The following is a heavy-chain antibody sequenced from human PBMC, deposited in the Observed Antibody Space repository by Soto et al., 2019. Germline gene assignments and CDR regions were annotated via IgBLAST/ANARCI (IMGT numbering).Heavy chain of an antibody. V-gene: IGHV3-30-3*01. CDR2: ISYDGSNK. CDR3: AKDLDVGMVLSDTRGLDV. CDR1: GFTFSSYA. J-gene: IGHJ6*02. D-gene: IGHD2-15*01. Sequence: PGGSLILSCAASGFTFSSYAMHWVRQAPGKGLEWVAVISYDGSNKYYADSVKGRFTISRDNSKNTLYLQMNSLRAEDTGVYYCAKDLDVGMVLSDTRGLDVWGQGTTVTVSS.